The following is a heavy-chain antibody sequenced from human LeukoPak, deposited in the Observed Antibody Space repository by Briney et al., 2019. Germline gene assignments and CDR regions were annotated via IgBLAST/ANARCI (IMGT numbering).Heavy chain of an antibody. CDR2: ITWDGGRT. CDR1: GFPFDDYI. J-gene: IGHJ6*03. CDR3: AKDSRGYDSHYYYCMDV. V-gene: IGHV3-43*01. Sequence: GGSLRLSCAASGFPFDDYIMHWVRQAPGKGLEWVSLITWDGGRTDYADSVKGRFTISRDNNKNSLYLQMNRLRTEDTALYYCAKDSRGYDSHYYYCMDVWGKGTTVTVSS. D-gene: IGHD5-12*01.